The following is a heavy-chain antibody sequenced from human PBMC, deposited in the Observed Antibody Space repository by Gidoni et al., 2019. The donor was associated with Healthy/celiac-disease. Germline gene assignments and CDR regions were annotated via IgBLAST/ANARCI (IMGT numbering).Heavy chain of an antibody. CDR1: GFTCVNYY. CDR3: ERGGYSYGNAFDI. J-gene: IGHJ3*02. V-gene: IGHV3-11*01. CDR2: ISSSGSTI. Sequence: QVQLVESGGVPVKPGGSLTLSRAPSGFTCVNYYMSWIRQAPGQGLERVSYISSSGSTIDYAESVKGRFTISRDNAKNALYLQMNSLRAEDTAVYYCERGGYSYGNAFDIWGQGTMVTVSS. D-gene: IGHD5-18*01.